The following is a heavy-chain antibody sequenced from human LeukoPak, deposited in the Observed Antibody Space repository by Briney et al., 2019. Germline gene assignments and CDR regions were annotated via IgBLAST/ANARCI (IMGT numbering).Heavy chain of an antibody. D-gene: IGHD2-2*01. V-gene: IGHV4-59*08. J-gene: IGHJ6*02. Sequence: PSETLSLTCTVSGGSISSYYWSWIRQPPGKGLEWIGYIYYSGSTNYNPSLKSRVTISVDTSKNQFSLKLSSVTAADTAVYYCARNEESVPAAATRSYYYYGMDVWGQGTTVTVSS. CDR3: ARNEESVPAAATRSYYYYGMDV. CDR1: GGSISSYY. CDR2: IYYSGST.